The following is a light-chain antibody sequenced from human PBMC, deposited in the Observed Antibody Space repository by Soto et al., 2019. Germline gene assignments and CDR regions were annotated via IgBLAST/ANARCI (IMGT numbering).Light chain of an antibody. CDR3: LHDYNFPWT. CDR2: GAS. V-gene: IGKV1-6*01. Sequence: AIQMTQSPSSLSASVGDRVTITCRASQGIRNDLGWYQQKPGKAPKLLIYGASILRSGVPSRFSGSGSGTEFTLTVSSLQPEDFATYYCLHDYNFPWTFGQGTKVEIK. J-gene: IGKJ1*01. CDR1: QGIRND.